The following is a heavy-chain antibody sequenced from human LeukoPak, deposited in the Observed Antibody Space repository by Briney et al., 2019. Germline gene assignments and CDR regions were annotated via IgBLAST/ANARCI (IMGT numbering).Heavy chain of an antibody. Sequence: GASVEVSCKASGYTFTSYGISWVRQAPGQGLEWMGWISAYNGNTNYAQKLQGRVTMTTDTSTSTAYMELRSLRSDDTAVYYCARSSPYYYYYYGMDVWGQGTTVTVSS. CDR1: GYTFTSYG. CDR2: ISAYNGNT. J-gene: IGHJ6*02. V-gene: IGHV1-18*01. CDR3: ARSSPYYYYYYGMDV. D-gene: IGHD6-6*01.